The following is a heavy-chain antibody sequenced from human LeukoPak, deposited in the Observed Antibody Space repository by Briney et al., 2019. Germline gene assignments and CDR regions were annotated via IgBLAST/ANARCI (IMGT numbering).Heavy chain of an antibody. D-gene: IGHD2-2*01. V-gene: IGHV1-18*01. J-gene: IGHJ4*02. CDR2: ISAYSGDI. CDR3: ARVGEYCTGISCLDY. CDR1: GYTFTSYG. Sequence: ASVKVSCKASGYTFTSYGITWVRQAPGQGLEWMGWISAYSGDISYAQKLQGRVTMTTDTSTSTAYMELGSLGSDDTAVYYCARVGEYCTGISCLDYWSQGTLVTVSS.